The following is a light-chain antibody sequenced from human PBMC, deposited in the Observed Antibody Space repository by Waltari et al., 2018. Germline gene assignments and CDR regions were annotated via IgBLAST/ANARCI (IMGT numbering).Light chain of an antibody. V-gene: IGLV2-14*03. CDR1: NSDIGYYNF. CDR3: ASYTSTNTVL. CDR2: DVN. J-gene: IGLJ2*01. Sequence: QSALTQPASVSGSPGQSITISCAGTNSDIGYYNFVSLYQQHPGKAPKLMIFDVNRWPSGVSHRFSGSKAGNTASLTISGLQAEDEADYFCASYTSTNTVLFGGGTKVTVL.